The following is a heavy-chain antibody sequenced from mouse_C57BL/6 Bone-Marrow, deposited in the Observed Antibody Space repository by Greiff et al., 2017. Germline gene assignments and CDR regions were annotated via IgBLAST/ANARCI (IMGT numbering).Heavy chain of an antibody. Sequence: EVKLVESGPSLVRPSQTLSLTCTVTGFSINSDCYWIWIRQFPGNKLEYIGYTFYSGITYYNPSLESRTYITRDTSKNQFSLELSSVTTEDTATYYCARDDGYYGYFDVWGTGTTVTVSS. CDR2: TFYSGIT. J-gene: IGHJ1*03. CDR3: ARDDGYYGYFDV. D-gene: IGHD2-3*01. CDR1: GFSINSDCY. V-gene: IGHV3-3*01.